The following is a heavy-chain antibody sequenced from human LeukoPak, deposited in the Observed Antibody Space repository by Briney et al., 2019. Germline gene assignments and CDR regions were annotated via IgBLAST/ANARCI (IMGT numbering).Heavy chain of an antibody. CDR2: INHSGSS. D-gene: IGHD1-26*01. Sequence: PSETLSLTCAVFGGSFSGQYWSWIRQPPGKGLEWIGEINHSGSSNYNPALKSRVTMSLDGSRNQLSLTLTSVTAADTAIYYCSRESGAFCPFGYWGQGTLVIVPP. J-gene: IGHJ4*02. V-gene: IGHV4-34*01. CDR3: SRESGAFCPFGY. CDR1: GGSFSGQY.